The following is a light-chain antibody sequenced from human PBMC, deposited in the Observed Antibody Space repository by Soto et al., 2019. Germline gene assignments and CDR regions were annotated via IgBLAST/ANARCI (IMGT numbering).Light chain of an antibody. CDR3: QQYNNWPPWT. Sequence: ILMTQSPATLSVSPGERATLSCRASQSVSNNLAWYQQKPGQAPRLLIYDASTRPTGIPARFSGSGSGTEFTLTISGLHSEDFPVYYCQQYNNWPPWTFGQGTTVEIK. J-gene: IGKJ1*01. CDR1: QSVSNN. V-gene: IGKV3-15*01. CDR2: DAS.